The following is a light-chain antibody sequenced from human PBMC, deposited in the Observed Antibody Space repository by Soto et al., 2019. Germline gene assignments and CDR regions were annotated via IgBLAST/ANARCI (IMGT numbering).Light chain of an antibody. J-gene: IGLJ1*01. Sequence: QSALTQPRSVSGSPGQSVTISCTGTSSDVGRYNYVSWYQQHPGKAPKLMIYDVTMRPSGVPDRFSGSKSGNTASLTISGLQAEDEGDYYCVSFAGGTYVFGTGTKVTVL. CDR1: SSDVGRYNY. V-gene: IGLV2-11*01. CDR3: VSFAGGTYV. CDR2: DVT.